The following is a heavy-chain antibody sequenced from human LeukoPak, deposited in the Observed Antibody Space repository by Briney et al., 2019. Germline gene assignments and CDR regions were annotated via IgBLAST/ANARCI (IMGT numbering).Heavy chain of an antibody. V-gene: IGHV3-21*01. D-gene: IGHD3-9*01. CDR3: ARVTLTGYYAFDY. J-gene: IGHJ4*02. CDR1: RFTFSSYN. CDR2: ISSTSSYI. Sequence: GGSLRLSCAASRFTFSSYNMNWVRQAPGKGLEWVSSISSTSSYINYADSVKGRFTISRDKAKNSLYLQMNSLRAEDKAVYYCARVTLTGYYAFDYWGQGTLVTVSS.